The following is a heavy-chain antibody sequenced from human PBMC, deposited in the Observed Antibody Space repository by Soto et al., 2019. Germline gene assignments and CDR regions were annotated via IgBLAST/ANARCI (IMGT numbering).Heavy chain of an antibody. Sequence: GGSLILSCAASGFTFSRFELHWVRQAPGKGLEWISYISSSGSTAYYASSVEGRFTISRDNANNSVYLQMDSLRAEDTALYYCTRAAWFPYLSFYWGQGALVTVSS. CDR1: GFTFSRFE. J-gene: IGHJ4*01. CDR3: TRAAWFPYLSFY. V-gene: IGHV3-48*03. CDR2: ISSSGSTA. D-gene: IGHD3-10*01.